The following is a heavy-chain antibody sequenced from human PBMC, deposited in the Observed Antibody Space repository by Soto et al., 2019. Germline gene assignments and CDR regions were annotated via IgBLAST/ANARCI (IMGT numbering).Heavy chain of an antibody. CDR2: ISYDGSNK. D-gene: IGHD3-9*01. CDR3: ARDNDILTGLDY. V-gene: IGHV3-30-3*01. Sequence: QVQLVESGGGVVQPGRSLRLSCAASGFTFSSYAMHWVRQAPGKGLEWVAVISYDGSNKYYADSVKGRFTISRDNSKNPLYLQMNSLRAEDTAVYYCARDNDILTGLDYWGQGTLVTVSS. J-gene: IGHJ4*02. CDR1: GFTFSSYA.